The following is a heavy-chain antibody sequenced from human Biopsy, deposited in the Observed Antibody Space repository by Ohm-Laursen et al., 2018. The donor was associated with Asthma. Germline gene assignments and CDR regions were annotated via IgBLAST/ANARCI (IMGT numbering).Heavy chain of an antibody. J-gene: IGHJ3*02. CDR2: ISASGNST. CDR3: AKGMDTFDI. V-gene: IGHV3-23*01. D-gene: IGHD5-18*01. CDR1: GFRFNSYA. Sequence: SLRLSCAASGFRFNSYAVSWVRQAPGKGPERVSTISASGNSTYCGDSVKGRFTISRDNSKNTLFLHMNSLRADDTAAYYCAKGMDTFDIWGQGTLVTVSS.